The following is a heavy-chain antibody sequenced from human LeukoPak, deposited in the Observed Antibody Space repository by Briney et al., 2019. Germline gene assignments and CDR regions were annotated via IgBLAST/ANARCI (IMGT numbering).Heavy chain of an antibody. V-gene: IGHV3-23*01. D-gene: IGHD4-17*01. CDR1: GFTFSSYA. CDR3: AKDLSTVNKLIDY. J-gene: IGHJ4*02. CDR2: ISGSGGST. Sequence: GGSLRLSCAASGFTFSSYAMSWVRQAPGKGLEWVSAISGSGGSTYYADSVKGRFTISRDNSKNTLSLQMNSLRTEDTAVYYCAKDLSTVNKLIDYWGQGTLVTVSS.